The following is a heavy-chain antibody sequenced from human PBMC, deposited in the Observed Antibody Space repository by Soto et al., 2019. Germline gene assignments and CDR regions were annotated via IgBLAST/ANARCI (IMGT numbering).Heavy chain of an antibody. CDR2: IYHSGST. D-gene: IGHD6-19*01. CDR1: GGSVSSGSYY. CDR3: ARLSAAWFDP. V-gene: IGHV4-61*01. Sequence: QVQLQESGPGLVKPSETLSLTCTVSGGSVSSGSYYWGWIRQPPGKGLVWIGYIYHSGSTNYNPSLKSRVTISVDTSKNQFSLSLTSVTAADTAVYYCARLSAAWFDPWGQGTLVTVAS. J-gene: IGHJ5*02.